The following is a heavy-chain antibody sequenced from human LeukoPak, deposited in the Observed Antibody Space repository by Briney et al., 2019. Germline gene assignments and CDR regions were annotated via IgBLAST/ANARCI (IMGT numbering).Heavy chain of an antibody. CDR1: GFTFSSYS. J-gene: IGHJ4*02. CDR2: ISSSSSTI. CDR3: ARFHQIRWYRYFDY. V-gene: IGHV3-48*04. Sequence: GGSLRLSCAAPGFTFSSYSMNWVRQAPGKGLEWVSYISSSSSTIYYADSVKGRFTISRDNAKNSLYLQMNSLRAEDTAVYYCARFHQIRWYRYFDYWGQGTLVTVSS. D-gene: IGHD4-23*01.